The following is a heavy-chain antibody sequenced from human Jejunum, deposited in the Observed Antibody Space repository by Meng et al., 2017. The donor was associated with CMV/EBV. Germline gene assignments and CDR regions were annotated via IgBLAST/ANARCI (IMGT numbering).Heavy chain of an antibody. CDR2: ITWKGDTI. CDR1: TFSSYG. D-gene: IGHD2-2*01. Sequence: TFSSYGMHWVRQAPGKGLEWVSGITWKGDTIGYADSVKGRFTISRDNAKKSLYLQMNSLRPEDTALYYCARDFQLYYYHYYGMDVWGQGTTVTVSS. V-gene: IGHV3-9*01. CDR3: ARDFQLYYYHYYGMDV. J-gene: IGHJ6*02.